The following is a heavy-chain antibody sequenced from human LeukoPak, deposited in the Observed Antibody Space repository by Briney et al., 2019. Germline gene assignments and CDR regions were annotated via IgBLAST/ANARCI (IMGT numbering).Heavy chain of an antibody. Sequence: GGSLRLSCAASGFTFSSYSMNWVRQAPGKGLEWVSYISSSSSTIYYADSVKGRFTISRDNAKNSLYLQMNSLRAEDTAVYYCARDWFHAIDYWGQGTLVTVSS. V-gene: IGHV3-48*01. CDR2: ISSSSSTI. D-gene: IGHD2/OR15-2a*01. J-gene: IGHJ4*02. CDR3: ARDWFHAIDY. CDR1: GFTFSSYS.